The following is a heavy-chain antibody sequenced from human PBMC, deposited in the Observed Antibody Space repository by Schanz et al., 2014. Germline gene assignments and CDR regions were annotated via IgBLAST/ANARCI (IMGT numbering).Heavy chain of an antibody. CDR1: GGTFSSYT. CDR2: IIPILGIA. J-gene: IGHJ6*02. CDR3: ARGGDYIVVLVAVTREYYYHAMDV. Sequence: QVQLVQSEAEVKKPGSSVKVSCKASGGTFSSYTISWVRQAPGQGLEWMGRIIPILGIANYAQNFQGRVTITADKSTSTAYMELTSLRSEDTAVYYCARGGDYIVVLVAVTREYYYHAMDVWGRGTTVTVSS. D-gene: IGHD2-15*01. V-gene: IGHV1-69*02.